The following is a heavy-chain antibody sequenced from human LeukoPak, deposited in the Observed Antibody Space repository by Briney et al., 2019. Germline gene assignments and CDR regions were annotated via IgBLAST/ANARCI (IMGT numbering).Heavy chain of an antibody. V-gene: IGHV3-30*03. Sequence: PGGSLRLSCAASGFTFSSYGMHWVRQAPGKGLEWVAVISYDGNNKYYVDSVKGRFTISRDNSRNTLYLQMNSLRPEDTAVYYCAVAYSTSGYYPVDYWGQGTLVTVSS. CDR1: GFTFSSYG. D-gene: IGHD3-22*01. CDR3: AVAYSTSGYYPVDY. CDR2: ISYDGNNK. J-gene: IGHJ4*02.